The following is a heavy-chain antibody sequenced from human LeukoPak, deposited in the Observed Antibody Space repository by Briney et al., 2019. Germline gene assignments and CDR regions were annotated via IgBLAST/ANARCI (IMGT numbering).Heavy chain of an antibody. V-gene: IGHV1-69*01. CDR3: ARGGYDSSGYYSFDY. D-gene: IGHD3-22*01. CDR1: GGTFSSYA. J-gene: IGHJ4*02. CDR2: IIPIFGTA. Sequence: ASVKVSCKDSGGTFSSYAISWVRQAPGKRLEWMGGIIPIFGTANYAQKLQGRVTITADESTSTAYMELRSLRSEDTAVYYCARGGYDSSGYYSFDYWGQGTLVTVSS.